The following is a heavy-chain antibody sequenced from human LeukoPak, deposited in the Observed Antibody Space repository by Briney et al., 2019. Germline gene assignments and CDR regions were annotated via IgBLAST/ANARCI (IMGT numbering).Heavy chain of an antibody. CDR3: AREYSSGHFDY. CDR1: GGSISSSSYY. J-gene: IGHJ4*02. D-gene: IGHD6-19*01. CDR2: IYYSGST. Sequence: PSETLSLTCTVSGGSISSSSYYWGWIREPPGKGLEWIGSIYYSGSTYYNPSLKSRVTISVDTSKNQFSLKLNSVTAADTAVYYCAREYSSGHFDYWGQGTLVTVSS. V-gene: IGHV4-39*01.